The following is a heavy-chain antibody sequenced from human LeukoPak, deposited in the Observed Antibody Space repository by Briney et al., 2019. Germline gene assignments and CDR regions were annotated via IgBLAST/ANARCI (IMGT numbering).Heavy chain of an antibody. J-gene: IGHJ3*02. Sequence: VASVKVSCKASGYTFTDYFMHWVRQAPGQGPEWMGWINPKSGGTNYVQRFQGRVTMTRDTSITTAYMELSRPRSDDTAVYYCARPPIDGSIDGFEIWGQGTMVTVSS. CDR1: GYTFTDYF. D-gene: IGHD1-14*01. CDR3: ARPPIDGSIDGFEI. CDR2: INPKSGGT. V-gene: IGHV1-2*02.